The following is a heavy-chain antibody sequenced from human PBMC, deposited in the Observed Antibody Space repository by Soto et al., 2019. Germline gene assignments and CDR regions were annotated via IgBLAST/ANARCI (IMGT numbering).Heavy chain of an antibody. D-gene: IGHD4-17*01. J-gene: IGHJ5*02. V-gene: IGHV1-8*01. CDR1: GYTLTSYD. CDR2: MSPSRGDT. CDR3: ARDYGGKSGWFDP. Sequence: QVQLVQSGAEVKKPGASVKVSCKASGYTLTSYDINWVRQATGQGLEWVGWMSPSRGDTGYAQKFQDRLTMTWDTSISTAYMELNSLSSEDTAVYYCARDYGGKSGWFDPWGQGTLVTVSS.